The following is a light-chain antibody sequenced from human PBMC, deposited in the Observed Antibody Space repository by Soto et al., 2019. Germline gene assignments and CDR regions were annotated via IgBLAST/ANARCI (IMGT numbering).Light chain of an antibody. Sequence: DIQMTQSPSTLSASVGDGVTITCRASQSIGSGLAWYQQKPGKAPKLLIYKATNLQTGVPSRFSGSGSGTDFSLTISSLQPVDSATYYCQQYTDFQYTFGQGTKVDNK. CDR1: QSIGSG. CDR3: QQYTDFQYT. V-gene: IGKV1-5*03. CDR2: KAT. J-gene: IGKJ2*01.